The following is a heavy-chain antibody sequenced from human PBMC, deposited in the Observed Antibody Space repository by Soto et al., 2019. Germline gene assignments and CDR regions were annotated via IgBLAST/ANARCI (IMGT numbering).Heavy chain of an antibody. V-gene: IGHV3-23*01. Sequence: GGSLRLSCAASGFTFSSYAMSWVRQAPGKGLEWVSAISGSGGSTYYADSVKGRFTISRDNSKNTLYLQMNSLRAEDTAVYYCAKDGSRYYDFWSGTSTGNWFDPWGQGTLVTVSS. CDR1: GFTFSSYA. CDR2: ISGSGGST. CDR3: AKDGSRYYDFWSGTSTGNWFDP. D-gene: IGHD3-3*01. J-gene: IGHJ5*02.